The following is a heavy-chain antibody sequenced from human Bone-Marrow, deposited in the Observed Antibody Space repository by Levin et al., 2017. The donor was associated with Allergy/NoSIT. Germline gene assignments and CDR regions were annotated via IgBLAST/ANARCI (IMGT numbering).Heavy chain of an antibody. V-gene: IGHV4-59*01. CDR2: IYYSGST. CDR1: GGSISSYY. D-gene: IGHD2-2*01. CDR3: ARLVVPAATRSIVLMADRGWFDP. Sequence: SETLSLTCTVSGGSISSYYWSWIRQPPGKGLEWIGYIYYSGSTNYNPSLKSRVTISVDTSKNQFSLKLSSVTAADTAVYYCARLVVPAATRSIVLMADRGWFDPWGQGTLVTVSS. J-gene: IGHJ5*02.